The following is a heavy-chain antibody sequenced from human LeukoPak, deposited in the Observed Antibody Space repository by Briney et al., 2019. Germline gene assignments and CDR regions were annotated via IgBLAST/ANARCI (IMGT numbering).Heavy chain of an antibody. V-gene: IGHV4-59*08. CDR1: GGSISSYY. D-gene: IGHD6-19*01. Sequence: SETLSLTCTVSGGSISSYYWSWIRQPPGKGLEWIGYIYYSGSTNYNPSLKSRVTISVDTSKNQFSLKLSSVTAADTAVYYCARWGEYSSGFFDYWGQGTLVTVSS. CDR3: ARWGEYSSGFFDY. CDR2: IYYSGST. J-gene: IGHJ4*02.